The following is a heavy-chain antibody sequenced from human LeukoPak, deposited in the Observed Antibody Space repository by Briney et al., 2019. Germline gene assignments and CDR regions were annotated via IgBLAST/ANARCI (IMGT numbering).Heavy chain of an antibody. CDR3: ANSPAAGTWGNYYYGMDV. J-gene: IGHJ6*02. V-gene: IGHV3-30*18. CDR2: ISYDGSNK. D-gene: IGHD6-13*01. Sequence: GRSLRLSCAACGFTFSSYGMHWVRQAPGKGLEWVAVISYDGSNKYYADSVKGRFTISRDNSKNTLYLQMNSLRAEDTAVYYCANSPAAGTWGNYYYGMDVCGQGTTVTVSS. CDR1: GFTFSSYG.